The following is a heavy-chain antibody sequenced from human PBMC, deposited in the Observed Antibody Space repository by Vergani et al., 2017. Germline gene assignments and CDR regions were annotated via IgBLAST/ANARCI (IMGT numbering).Heavy chain of an antibody. V-gene: IGHV3-23*01. CDR1: GFTFSSHA. J-gene: IGHJ5*02. CDR3: GRHSTVEWLVKLEWINP. Sequence: EVQLLQSEGAVVQPGGSLRLSCVASGFTFSSHAMSWVRQGHGQGLEWVSSIKNTGDSTHYADSVKGRFTISMDNSKNTLYLQMNSLRVEDTAVYYCGRHSTVEWLVKLEWINPWCQEILVTVSS. D-gene: IGHD6-19*01. CDR2: IKNTGDST.